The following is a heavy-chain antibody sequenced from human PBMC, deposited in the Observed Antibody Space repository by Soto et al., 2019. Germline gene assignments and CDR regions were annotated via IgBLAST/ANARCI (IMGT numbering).Heavy chain of an antibody. J-gene: IGHJ6*02. Sequence: PXGSLRLSCAASGFTISNYAMNWVRQAPGKGLEWVSIISGSGGSAYYADSVKGRFTISRDNSKKTLYLQMKSLRAEDTAVYYCAKDGGFLTYNMDVWGQGTTVTVSS. CDR3: AKDGGFLTYNMDV. D-gene: IGHD3-3*01. CDR2: ISGSGGSA. V-gene: IGHV3-23*01. CDR1: GFTISNYA.